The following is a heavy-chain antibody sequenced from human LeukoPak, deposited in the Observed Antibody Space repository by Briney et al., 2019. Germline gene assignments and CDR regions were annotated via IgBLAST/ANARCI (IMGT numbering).Heavy chain of an antibody. CDR1: GFTFSSYG. D-gene: IGHD5-18*01. V-gene: IGHV3-30*18. CDR2: ISYDGSNK. J-gene: IGHJ5*02. CDR3: AKDGDTAMDP. Sequence: GGSLRLSCAASGFTFSSYGMHWVRQAPGKGLEWVAVISYDGSNKYYADSVKGRFTISRDNSKNTLYLQMNSLRAEDTAVYYCAKDGDTAMDPWGQGTLVTVSS.